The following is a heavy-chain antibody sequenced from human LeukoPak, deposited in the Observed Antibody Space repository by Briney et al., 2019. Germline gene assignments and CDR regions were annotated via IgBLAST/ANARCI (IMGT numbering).Heavy chain of an antibody. V-gene: IGHV3-30*02. CDR1: GFTFSSYG. CDR3: AKGLGELNDY. CDR2: IRYDGSNK. J-gene: IGHJ4*02. Sequence: GGSLRLSCAASGFTFSSYGMHWVRQAPGKGLEWVAFIRYDGSNKYYADSVMGRFAISRDNSKNTLYLQMNSLRAEDTAVYYCAKGLGELNDYWGQGTLVTVSS. D-gene: IGHD3-16*01.